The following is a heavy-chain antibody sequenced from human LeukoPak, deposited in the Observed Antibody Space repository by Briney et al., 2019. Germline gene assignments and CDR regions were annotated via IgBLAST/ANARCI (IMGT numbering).Heavy chain of an antibody. J-gene: IGHJ4*02. V-gene: IGHV3-73*01. Sequence: PGGSLRLSCAASGFTFSGSAIHWVRQASGKGLEWVGRIRSKANNYATAYAESVKGRFTISRDNAKNSLYLQMNSLRAEDTALYYCAREDSGSYPAGDYFDYWGQGTLVTVSS. D-gene: IGHD1-26*01. CDR2: IRSKANNYAT. CDR1: GFTFSGSA. CDR3: AREDSGSYPAGDYFDY.